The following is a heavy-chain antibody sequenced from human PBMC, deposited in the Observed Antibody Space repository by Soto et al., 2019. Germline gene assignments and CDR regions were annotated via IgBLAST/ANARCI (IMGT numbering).Heavy chain of an antibody. J-gene: IGHJ3*02. D-gene: IGHD6-19*01. CDR3: AKDREWLGAFDI. V-gene: IGHV3-23*01. CDR1: GFTFSSYA. CDR2: ISGSGGST. Sequence: EVQLLESGGGLVQPGGSLRLSCAASGFTFSSYAMSWVRQAPGKGLEWVSAISGSGGSTYYADSVKGRFTISRDNSKNTLYLQMNSPRAEDTAVYYCAKDREWLGAFDIWGQGTMVTVSS.